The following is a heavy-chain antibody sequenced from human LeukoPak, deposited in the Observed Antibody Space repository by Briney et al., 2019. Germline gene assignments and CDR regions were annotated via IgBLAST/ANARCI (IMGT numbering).Heavy chain of an antibody. CDR2: MNPNSGGT. CDR3: ARGVTKDFQY. J-gene: IGHJ1*01. CDR1: GYTFTGYY. V-gene: IGHV1-2*02. Sequence: ASVKVSCKASGYTFTGYYMHWVRQAPGQGPEWMGWMNPNSGGTNYAQKLQGRVTMTRDTSVSTAYMELSSLTSDDTAVYYCARGVTKDFQYWGQGTLVTVSS. D-gene: IGHD4-17*01.